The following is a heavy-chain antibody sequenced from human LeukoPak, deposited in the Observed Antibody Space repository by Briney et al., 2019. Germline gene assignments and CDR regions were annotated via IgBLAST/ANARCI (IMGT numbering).Heavy chain of an antibody. CDR1: GFTFSDYD. Sequence: GGSLRLSCAASGFTFSDYDIHWVRLAPGKGLEWVGVTSPDGSNKFYADSAKGRFTVSRDNSKNTLYLQMNSLRAEDTAVYYCARDNDPDYSSSPGWFDLWGQGTLVTVSS. V-gene: IGHV3-30*06. D-gene: IGHD3-22*01. J-gene: IGHJ5*02. CDR3: ARDNDPDYSSSPGWFDL. CDR2: TSPDGSNK.